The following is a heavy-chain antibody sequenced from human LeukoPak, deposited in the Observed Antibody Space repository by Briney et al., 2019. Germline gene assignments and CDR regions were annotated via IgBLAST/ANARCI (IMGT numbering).Heavy chain of an antibody. D-gene: IGHD6-13*01. CDR2: INHSGST. Sequence: SETLSLTCAVYGGSFSGYYWSWIRQPPGKGLEWIGEINHSGSTNYNPSLKSRATISVDTSKNQFSLKLSSVTAADTAVYYCASQLIAAAGTMGFDPWGQGTLVTVSP. J-gene: IGHJ5*02. CDR1: GGSFSGYY. CDR3: ASQLIAAAGTMGFDP. V-gene: IGHV4-34*01.